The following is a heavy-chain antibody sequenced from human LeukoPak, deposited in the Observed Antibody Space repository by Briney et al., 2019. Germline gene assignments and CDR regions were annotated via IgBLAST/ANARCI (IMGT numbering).Heavy chain of an antibody. Sequence: PGGSLRLSCAASGFIFNNFAMSWVRQAPGKGLEWVSAIGDNGGDTKYAASVKGRFTIYRDNPRNTLYLQMNSLRVEDTAIYYCGRDWKLDYWGQGTLVTVSS. CDR1: GFIFNNFA. CDR2: IGDNGGDT. V-gene: IGHV3-23*01. J-gene: IGHJ4*02. D-gene: IGHD1-1*01. CDR3: GRDWKLDY.